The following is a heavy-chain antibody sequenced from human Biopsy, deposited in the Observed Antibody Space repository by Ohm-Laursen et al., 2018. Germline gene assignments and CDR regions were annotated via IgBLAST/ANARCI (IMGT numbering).Heavy chain of an antibody. CDR2: NIPILGTG. Sequence: SAKASCKAPRGTFRNYGVNWVRQAPGQGLEWLGGNIPILGTGNYAQKFQDRVTVAADTSPSTATMELRSLRSDDSAVYYCATKLTGYFHHWGQGTLVIVSS. V-gene: IGHV1-69*06. CDR3: ATKLTGYFHH. CDR1: RGTFRNYG. D-gene: IGHD3-9*01. J-gene: IGHJ1*01.